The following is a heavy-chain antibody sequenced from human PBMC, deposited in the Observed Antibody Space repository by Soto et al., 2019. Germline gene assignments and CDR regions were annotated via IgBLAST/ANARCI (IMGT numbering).Heavy chain of an antibody. Sequence: GGSLRLSCAASGFTFSSYAMSWVRQAPGKGLEWVAAISGSGGSTYYADSVKVRFTITRDNSKNTLYLQMNSLRAEDTAVYYCAKELMKQGGPFDYWGQGTLVTVSS. CDR3: AKELMKQGGPFDY. J-gene: IGHJ4*02. CDR2: ISGSGGST. V-gene: IGHV3-23*01. CDR1: GFTFSSYA. D-gene: IGHD2-8*01.